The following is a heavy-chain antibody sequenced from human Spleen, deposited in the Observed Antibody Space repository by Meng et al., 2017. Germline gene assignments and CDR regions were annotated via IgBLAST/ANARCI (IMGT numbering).Heavy chain of an antibody. CDR2: VFHTGST. CDR1: GGSISTSNW. D-gene: IGHD2-2*01. J-gene: IGHJ4*02. V-gene: IGHV4-4*02. Sequence: GQPQESGPGLVNPSGTLSLTCAVSGGSISTSNWWSWVRQPPGKGLEWIGEVFHTGSTNYNPSLKSRVTISVDKSKNHFSLKLTSVTAADTAVYYCARDSSSTSNYYFDYWGQGTLVTVSS. CDR3: ARDSSSTSNYYFDY.